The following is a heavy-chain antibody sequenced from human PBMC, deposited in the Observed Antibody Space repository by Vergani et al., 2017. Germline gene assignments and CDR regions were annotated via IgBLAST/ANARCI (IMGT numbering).Heavy chain of an antibody. CDR3: ASDTHSGQRADR. J-gene: IGHJ5*02. CDR2: IHYSENT. D-gene: IGHD6-19*01. Sequence: QVQLQESGPGLVKSSETLSLTCSVSFDSIRNLSCNWIRQPQGKGLEWIGSIHYSENTNYNPSLKTRVTISVDTSKNQFSLTLTSVTASDTAVYYCASDTHSGQRADRWGQGILVTVTS. CDR1: FDSIRNLS. V-gene: IGHV4-59*11.